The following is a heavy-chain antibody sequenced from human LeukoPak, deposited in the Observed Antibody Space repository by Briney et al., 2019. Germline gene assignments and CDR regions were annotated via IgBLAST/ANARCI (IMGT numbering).Heavy chain of an antibody. Sequence: GGSLRLSCAASGFTFAGYWMSWVRQAPGKGLEWVANIKQDGSEKYYVDSVKGRFTISRDNAKNSLYLQMNSLRAEDTAVYYCARDFGITVVAANPPQLEPFQHWGQGTLVTVSS. J-gene: IGHJ1*01. V-gene: IGHV3-7*01. CDR2: IKQDGSEK. D-gene: IGHD2-15*01. CDR1: GFTFAGYW. CDR3: ARDFGITVVAANPPQLEPFQH.